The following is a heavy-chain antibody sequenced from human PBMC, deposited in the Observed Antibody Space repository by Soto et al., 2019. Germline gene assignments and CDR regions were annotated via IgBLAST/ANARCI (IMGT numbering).Heavy chain of an antibody. CDR1: GGPISSYY. J-gene: IGHJ6*02. V-gene: IGHV4-59*01. D-gene: IGHD6-19*01. Sequence: QVQLQESGPGLVKPSETLSLTCTVSGGPISSYYWSWIRQPPGKGLEWIGYIYYSGSTNYNPSLKCRVPISVETCTNHFSLKLSSVTAADTAVYYGARRELNRLVSGWGPVSPLDGMDVWGQGTTVTVSS. CDR3: ARRELNRLVSGWGPVSPLDGMDV. CDR2: IYYSGST.